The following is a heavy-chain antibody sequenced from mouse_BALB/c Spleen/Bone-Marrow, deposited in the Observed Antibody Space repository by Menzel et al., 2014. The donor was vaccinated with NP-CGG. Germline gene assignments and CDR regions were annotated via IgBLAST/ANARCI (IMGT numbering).Heavy chain of an antibody. J-gene: IGHJ3*01. Sequence: QVQLQQSGAELAKPGAPVKLSCKASGYTFTDYWMNWVKQRPGRGLEWIGRIDPSDSETHYNQKFKDKATLTVDKSSTAAYIQLSSLTSEDSAVYYCARTAYWGQGTLVTVSA. CDR3: ARTAY. CDR2: IDPSDSET. CDR1: GYTFTDYW. V-gene: IGHV1-69*02.